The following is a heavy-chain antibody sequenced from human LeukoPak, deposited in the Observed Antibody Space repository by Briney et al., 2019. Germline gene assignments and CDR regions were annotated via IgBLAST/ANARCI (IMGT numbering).Heavy chain of an antibody. CDR1: GGSISSYY. CDR3: ARATMVRGVTPRAYYYYGMDV. CDR2: IYYSGST. J-gene: IGHJ6*02. V-gene: IGHV4-59*01. D-gene: IGHD3-10*01. Sequence: PSETLSLTCTVSGGSISSYYWSWIRQPPGKGLEWIGYIYYSGSTHYNPSLKSRVTISVDTSKNQFSLKLSSVTAADTAVYYCARATMVRGVTPRAYYYYGMDVWGQGTTVTVSS.